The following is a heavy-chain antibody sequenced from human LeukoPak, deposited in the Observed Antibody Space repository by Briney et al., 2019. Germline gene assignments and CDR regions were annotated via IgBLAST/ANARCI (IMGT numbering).Heavy chain of an antibody. J-gene: IGHJ4*02. V-gene: IGHV4-59*08. D-gene: IGHD6-19*01. Sequence: SETLSLTCTVSGGSINSHCWSWIRQPPGKGLEWIGDIYYSGSTKYNPSLKSRVTIPVDTSKNHLSLKLSSVLAADTAIYYCVRRDNTGWNYFDYWGQGILVTVSS. CDR2: IYYSGST. CDR3: VRRDNTGWNYFDY. CDR1: GGSINSHC.